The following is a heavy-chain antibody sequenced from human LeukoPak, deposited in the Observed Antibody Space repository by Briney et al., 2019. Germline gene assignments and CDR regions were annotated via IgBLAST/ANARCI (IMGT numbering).Heavy chain of an antibody. CDR2: ISYDGSNK. J-gene: IGHJ4*02. Sequence: GGSLRLSCAASGFTFSNYAIHWVRQAPGKGLEWVAIISYDGSNKYYADSVKGRFTISRDNSKNTLYLQMNSLRAEDTAVYYCARGPGPAGGSSGWYYFDYWGQGTLVTVSS. CDR3: ARGPGPAGGSSGWYYFDY. V-gene: IGHV3-30*01. D-gene: IGHD6-19*01. CDR1: GFTFSNYA.